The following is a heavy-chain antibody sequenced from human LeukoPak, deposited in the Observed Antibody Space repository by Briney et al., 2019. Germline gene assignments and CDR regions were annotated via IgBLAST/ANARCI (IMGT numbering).Heavy chain of an antibody. CDR2: ISYDGSNK. CDR1: GFTFSSYA. V-gene: IGHV3-30*04. J-gene: IGHJ4*02. CDR3: ARNIAGDYVFWGGYSYYFDY. Sequence: GGSLRLSCAASGFTFSSYAMHWVRQAPGKGLEWVAVISYDGSNKYYADSVKGRFTISRDNSKNTLYLQMNSLKAEDTAVYYWARNIAGDYVFWGGYSYYFDYGAQGTLVTVSS. D-gene: IGHD3-3*01.